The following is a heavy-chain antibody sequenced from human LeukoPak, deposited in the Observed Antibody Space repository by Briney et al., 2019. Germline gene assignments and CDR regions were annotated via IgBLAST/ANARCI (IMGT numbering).Heavy chain of an antibody. J-gene: IGHJ2*01. CDR2: ISGSSSTI. Sequence: AGGSLRLSCAASGFTFSTFSMNWVRQAPGKGLEWGSYISGSSSTIYYADSVRGRFTISRDNSKNTLYLQMNSLRAEDTAVYYCARNNVVVVAATLWYFDLWGRGTLVTVSS. CDR3: ARNNVVVVAATLWYFDL. CDR1: GFTFSTFS. V-gene: IGHV3-48*01. D-gene: IGHD2-15*01.